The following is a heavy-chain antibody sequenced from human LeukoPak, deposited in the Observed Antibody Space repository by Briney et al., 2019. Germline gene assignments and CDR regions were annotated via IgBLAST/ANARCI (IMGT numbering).Heavy chain of an antibody. J-gene: IGHJ4*02. V-gene: IGHV3-74*01. CDR1: GFTFRSYW. CDR2: INTDGSST. Sequence: GGSLRLSCAASGFTFRSYWMHWVRQAPGKGLVWVSRINTDGSSTSYADSVKGRFTISRDNAKNTLYLQMNSLRAEDTAVYYCASETYSGEDYWGQGTLVTVSS. CDR3: ASETYSGEDY. D-gene: IGHD3-10*01.